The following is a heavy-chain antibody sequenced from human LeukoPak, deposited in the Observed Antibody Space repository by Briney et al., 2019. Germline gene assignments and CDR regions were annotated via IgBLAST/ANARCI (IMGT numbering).Heavy chain of an antibody. D-gene: IGHD1-26*01. J-gene: IGHJ4*02. CDR3: ARSFSGSYPDFDY. CDR1: GFIFRCYA. V-gene: IGHV3-30*04. Sequence: GGSLRLSCAASGFIFRCYAMHWVRQAPGKGLEWVALISYDGSNKYYADSVKGRFTISRDNSKNTLYLQMNSLRVEDTAVYYCARSFSGSYPDFDYWGQGALVTVSS. CDR2: ISYDGSNK.